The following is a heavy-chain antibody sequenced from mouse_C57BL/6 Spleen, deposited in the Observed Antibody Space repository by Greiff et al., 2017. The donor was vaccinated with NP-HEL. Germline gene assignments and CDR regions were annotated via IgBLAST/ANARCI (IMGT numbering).Heavy chain of an antibody. CDR3: ARSIYYDYDGYFDY. V-gene: IGHV1-80*01. CDR1: GYAFSSYW. D-gene: IGHD2-4*01. Sequence: QVQLQQSGAELVKPGASVKISCKASGYAFSSYWMNWVKQRPGKGLEWIGQIYPGDGDTNYNGKFKGKATLTADKSSSTAYMQLSSLTSEDSAVYFCARSIYYDYDGYFDYWGQGTTLTVSS. CDR2: IYPGDGDT. J-gene: IGHJ2*01.